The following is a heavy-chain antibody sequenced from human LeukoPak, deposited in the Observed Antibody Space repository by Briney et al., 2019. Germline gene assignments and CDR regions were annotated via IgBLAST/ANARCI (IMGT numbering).Heavy chain of an antibody. CDR2: IYYSGST. Sequence: PSETLSLTCIVSGGSISSYYWSWIRQLPGKGLEWIGYIYYSGSTNYNPSLKSRVTISVDTSKNQFSLKLSSVTAADTAVYYCARHRYCSSTSCLNWFDPWGQGTLVTVSS. V-gene: IGHV4-59*08. J-gene: IGHJ5*02. CDR3: ARHRYCSSTSCLNWFDP. CDR1: GGSISSYY. D-gene: IGHD2-2*01.